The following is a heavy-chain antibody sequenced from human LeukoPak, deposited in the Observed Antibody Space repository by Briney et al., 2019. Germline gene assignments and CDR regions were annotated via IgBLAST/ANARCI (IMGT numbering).Heavy chain of an antibody. CDR2: ISGSGGST. D-gene: IGHD6-19*01. Sequence: PGGSLRLSCAASGFTFSSYAMSWVRQIPGKGLGWVSAISGSGGSTYYADSVKGRFTISRDNSKNTLYLQMNSLRAEDTAVYYCAKRSIVAGSSGWYFYFDYWGQGTLVTVSS. CDR3: AKRSIVAGSSGWYFYFDY. J-gene: IGHJ4*02. CDR1: GFTFSSYA. V-gene: IGHV3-23*01.